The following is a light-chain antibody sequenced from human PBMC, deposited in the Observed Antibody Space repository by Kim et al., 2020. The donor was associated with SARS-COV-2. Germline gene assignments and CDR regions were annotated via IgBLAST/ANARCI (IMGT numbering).Light chain of an antibody. V-gene: IGLV1-51*01. CDR1: SSNIGNNY. CDR2: DNN. Sequence: VVTQPPSVSAAPGQKVTISCSGSSSNIGNNYVSWYQQLPGTAPKLLIYDNNKRPSGIPDRFSGSKSGTSATLGITGLQTGDEADYYCGTWDSSLSAVVFGGGTQLTVL. CDR3: GTWDSSLSAVV. J-gene: IGLJ2*01.